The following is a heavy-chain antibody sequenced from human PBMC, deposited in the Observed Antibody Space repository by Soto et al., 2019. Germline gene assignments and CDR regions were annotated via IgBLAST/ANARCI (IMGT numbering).Heavy chain of an antibody. D-gene: IGHD3-16*01. Sequence: EVQLVESGGGLVQPGGSLRLSCSASGFTFSSYAMYWVRQAPGKGLEYVSVISSNGGSTYYADSVKGRFTISRDNSKNTLYLQMRSLRAEDTAVYYCVKVGFTYYFDYWGQGTLVTVSS. J-gene: IGHJ4*02. V-gene: IGHV3-64D*06. CDR3: VKVGFTYYFDY. CDR1: GFTFSSYA. CDR2: ISSNGGST.